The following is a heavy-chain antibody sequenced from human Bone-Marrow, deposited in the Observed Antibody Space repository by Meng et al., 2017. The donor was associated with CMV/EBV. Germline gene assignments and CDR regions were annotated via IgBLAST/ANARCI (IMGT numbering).Heavy chain of an antibody. Sequence: SVKVSCKASGFTFTSSAVQWVRQARGQRLEWIGWIVVGSGNTNYAQKFQERVTITRDMSTITAYMELSSLRSEDTAVYYCAAEHVDTAMVLSFWGQGTLVTVSS. D-gene: IGHD5-18*01. J-gene: IGHJ4*02. CDR3: AAEHVDTAMVLSF. CDR1: GFTFTSSA. V-gene: IGHV1-58*01. CDR2: IVVGSGNT.